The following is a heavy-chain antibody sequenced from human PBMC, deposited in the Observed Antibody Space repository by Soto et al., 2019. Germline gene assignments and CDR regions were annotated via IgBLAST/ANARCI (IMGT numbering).Heavy chain of an antibody. D-gene: IGHD5-18*01. Sequence: PSETLSLTCAVYGGSFSGYYWSWIRQPPGKGLEWIGEINHSGSTNYNPSLKSRVTISVDTSKNQFSLKLSSVTAEDTAVYYCARGIPDTAMATEIDYWGQGTLVTVSS. J-gene: IGHJ4*02. CDR3: ARGIPDTAMATEIDY. CDR1: GGSFSGYY. V-gene: IGHV4-34*01. CDR2: INHSGST.